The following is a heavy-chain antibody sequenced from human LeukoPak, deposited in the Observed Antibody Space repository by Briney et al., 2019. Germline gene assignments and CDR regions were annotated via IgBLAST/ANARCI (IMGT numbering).Heavy chain of an antibody. D-gene: IGHD1-7*01. J-gene: IGHJ6*03. CDR3: ARDAGADYGTTPYYYYYMDV. Sequence: ASVKVSCKASGYTFTSYGISWVRQAPGQGLEWMGWISAYNGNTNYAQKLQGRVTMTTDTSTSTAYMELRSLRSDDTAVYYCARDAGADYGTTPYYYYYMDVWGKGTTVTVSS. V-gene: IGHV1-18*01. CDR1: GYTFTSYG. CDR2: ISAYNGNT.